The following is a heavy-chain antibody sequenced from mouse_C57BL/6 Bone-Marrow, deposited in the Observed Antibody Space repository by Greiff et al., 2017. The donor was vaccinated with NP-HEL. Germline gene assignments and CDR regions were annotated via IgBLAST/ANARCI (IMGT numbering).Heavy chain of an antibody. Sequence: VQLQQSGAELARPGASVKLSCKASGYTFTSYGISWVKQRTGQGLEWIGEIYPRSGNTYYNEKFKGKATLTADKSSSTAYMELPSLTSKDSAVYFCARGGGYAMDYWGQGTSVTVSS. CDR3: ARGGGYAMDY. V-gene: IGHV1-81*01. CDR1: GYTFTSYG. CDR2: IYPRSGNT. J-gene: IGHJ4*01.